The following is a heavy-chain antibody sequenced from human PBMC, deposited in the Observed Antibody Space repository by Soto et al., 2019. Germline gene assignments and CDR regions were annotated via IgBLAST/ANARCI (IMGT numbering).Heavy chain of an antibody. D-gene: IGHD3-9*01. CDR3: ASWYYDILTGRGFDY. CDR2: IYHSGST. CDR1: GVSISSSNW. J-gene: IGHJ4*02. V-gene: IGHV4-4*02. Sequence: SETLSLTCAVSGVSISSSNWWSWVRQPPGKGLEWIGEIYHSGSTNYNPSLKSRVTISVDKSKNQFSLKLSSVTAADTAVYYCASWYYDILTGRGFDYWGQGTLVTVSS.